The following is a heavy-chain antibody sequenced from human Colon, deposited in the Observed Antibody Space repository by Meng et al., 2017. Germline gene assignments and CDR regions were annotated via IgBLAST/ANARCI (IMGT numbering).Heavy chain of an antibody. Sequence: VQLHESGPGLVKPSETLSLTCTVSGASVSSDYWSWIRQPPGKGLEWIGYLYNTGSTKCNPSLKSRVTISVDTSKNQFSLNLSSVTAADTAVYYCARGPPADFWGPGTLVTVSS. CDR3: ARGPPADF. V-gene: IGHV4-59*02. J-gene: IGHJ4*02. CDR1: GASVSSDY. CDR2: LYNTGST.